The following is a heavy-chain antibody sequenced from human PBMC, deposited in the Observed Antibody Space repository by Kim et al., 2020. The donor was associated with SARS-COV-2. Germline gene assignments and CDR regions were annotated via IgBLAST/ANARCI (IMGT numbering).Heavy chain of an antibody. V-gene: IGHV1-18*01. D-gene: IGHD1-26*01. CDR3: ARAPLSGYFDY. J-gene: IGHJ4*02. CDR2: T. Sequence: TNYAQKLQGRVTMTTDTSTSTAYMELRSLRSDDTAVYYCARAPLSGYFDYWGQGTLVTVSS.